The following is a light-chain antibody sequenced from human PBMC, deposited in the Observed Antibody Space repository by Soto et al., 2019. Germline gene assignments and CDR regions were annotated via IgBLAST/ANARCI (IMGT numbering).Light chain of an antibody. V-gene: IGKV1-33*01. Sequence: DIQMTQSPPSLSVSVGDRVTITCQASQDISNYLHWFQQKPGKAPQLLIFDVPNLQTGVPSRFSGGGSGTDFALTISSLEPEDIATYYCQQYDSLPLTFGQGTRLEI. CDR1: QDISNY. J-gene: IGKJ5*01. CDR2: DVP. CDR3: QQYDSLPLT.